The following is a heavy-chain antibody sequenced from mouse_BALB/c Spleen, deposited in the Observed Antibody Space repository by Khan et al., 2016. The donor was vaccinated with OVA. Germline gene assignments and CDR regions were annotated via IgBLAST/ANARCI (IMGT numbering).Heavy chain of an antibody. CDR1: GYSITSGYR. J-gene: IGHJ1*01. Sequence: EVQLQESGPGLVKPSQSLSLTCSVTGYSITSGYRWNWIRQFPGNKLEWMGYISYDGSNNSNPTPKNRISITRHTSQHHFLLKLTYVSTEATATYYCARGGAVVPCWYYGVWGAGTTVTVSS. CDR2: ISYDGSN. CDR3: ARGGAVVPCWYYGV. D-gene: IGHD1-1*01. V-gene: IGHV3-6*02.